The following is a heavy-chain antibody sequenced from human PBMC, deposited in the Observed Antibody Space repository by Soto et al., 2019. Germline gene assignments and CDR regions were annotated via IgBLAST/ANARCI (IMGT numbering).Heavy chain of an antibody. Sequence: SLKVSCKASGGTFSSYAISWVRQAPGQGLEWMGGIIPIFGTANYAQKFQGRVTITADESTSTAYMELSSLRSEDTAVYYCARGVAGRSYYSFDYWGQGTLVTVSS. D-gene: IGHD1-26*01. CDR2: IIPIFGTA. CDR1: GGTFSSYA. CDR3: ARGVAGRSYYSFDY. J-gene: IGHJ4*02. V-gene: IGHV1-69*13.